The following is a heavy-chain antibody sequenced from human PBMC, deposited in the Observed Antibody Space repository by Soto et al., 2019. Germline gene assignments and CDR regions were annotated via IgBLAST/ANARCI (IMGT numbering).Heavy chain of an antibody. V-gene: IGHV3-48*01. CDR1: GFTFSSYS. CDR3: ARGFEQWLVSYYYGMDV. CDR2: ISSSSSTI. D-gene: IGHD6-19*01. J-gene: IGHJ6*02. Sequence: EVQLVESGGGLVQPGGSLRLSCAASGFTFSSYSMNWVRQAPGKGLEWVSYISSSSSTIYYADSVKGRFTISRDNAKNSLSLQMNGLRGEDTAVYSCARGFEQWLVSYYYGMDVWGQGTTVTVSS.